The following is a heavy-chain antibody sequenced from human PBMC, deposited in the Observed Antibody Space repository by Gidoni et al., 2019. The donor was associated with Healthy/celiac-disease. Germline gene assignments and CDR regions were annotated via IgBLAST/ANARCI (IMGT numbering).Heavy chain of an antibody. CDR3: ARGTEQWLVRGDYYFDY. CDR2: MTPNSCNT. V-gene: IGHV1-8*01. Sequence: QVQLLQSGANVKKPGASVKVSFKASGYTFTSYDINWVRQATGQGLEWMGWMTPNSCNTGYAQKFQGRVTMTRNTSIRTAYMELRSLRSEDTAGYYCARGTEQWLVRGDYYFDYWGQGTLVTVSS. CDR1: GYTFTSYD. J-gene: IGHJ4*02. D-gene: IGHD6-19*01.